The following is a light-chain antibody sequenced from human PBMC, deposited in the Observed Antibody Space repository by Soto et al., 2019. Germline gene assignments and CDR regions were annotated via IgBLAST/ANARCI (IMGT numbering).Light chain of an antibody. CDR2: DAS. V-gene: IGKV3-11*01. J-gene: IGKJ5*01. Sequence: VLSQSPATLSLSPGERATLSCRASQSVSSYLAWYQQKPGQAPRLLIYDASNRATGIPARFSGSGSGTDFTLTISSLEPEDFAVYYCQQRSNPTFGQGTRLEIK. CDR1: QSVSSY. CDR3: QQRSNPT.